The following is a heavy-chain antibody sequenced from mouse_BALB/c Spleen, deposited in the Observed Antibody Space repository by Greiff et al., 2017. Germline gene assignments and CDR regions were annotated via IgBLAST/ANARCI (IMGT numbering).Heavy chain of an antibody. CDR1: GYTFTSYW. CDR3: ARGYGNYAYYFDY. CDR2: INPSNGRT. J-gene: IGHJ2*01. D-gene: IGHD2-10*02. V-gene: IGHV1S81*02. Sequence: VQLQQPGAELVKPGASVKLSCKASGYTFTSYWMHWVKQRPGQGLEWIGEINPSNGRTNYNEKFKSKATLTVDKSSSTAYMQLSSLTSEDSAVYYCARGYGNYAYYFDYWGQGTTLTVSS.